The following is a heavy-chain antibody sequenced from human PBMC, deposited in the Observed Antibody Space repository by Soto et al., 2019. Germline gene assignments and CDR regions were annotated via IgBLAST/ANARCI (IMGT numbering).Heavy chain of an antibody. D-gene: IGHD2-8*01. CDR3: ARGPIVLMVSHGNWFDP. Sequence: NPSETLSLTCTVSGGSISSGDYYWSWIRQPPGKGLEWIGYIYYSGSTYYNPSLKSRVTVSVDTSKNQFSLKLSSVTAADTAVYYCARGPIVLMVSHGNWFDPWGQGTLVTVSS. CDR2: IYYSGST. CDR1: GGSISSGDYY. J-gene: IGHJ5*02. V-gene: IGHV4-30-4*01.